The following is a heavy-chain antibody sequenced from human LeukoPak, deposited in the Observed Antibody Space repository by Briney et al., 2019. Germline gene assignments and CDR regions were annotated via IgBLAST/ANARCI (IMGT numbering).Heavy chain of an antibody. D-gene: IGHD3-10*01. V-gene: IGHV3-74*01. CDR2: INGDGSIT. J-gene: IGHJ4*02. CDR3: WDLPLVRGVILAVVY. Sequence: GGSLRLSCAASEFTFSSYWMHWVRQAPGKGLVWVSRINGDGSITTYADSVKGRFTISRDNSKNTLYLQMNSLRAEDTAVYYRWDLPLVRGVILAVVYWGQGTLVTVSS. CDR1: EFTFSSYW.